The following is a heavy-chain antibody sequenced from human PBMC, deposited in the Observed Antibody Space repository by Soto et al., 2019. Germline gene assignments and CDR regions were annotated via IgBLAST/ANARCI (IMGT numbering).Heavy chain of an antibody. V-gene: IGHV3-23*01. CDR2: ISGRGGTT. CDR1: GLTFRNYP. J-gene: IGHJ3*01. CDR3: VIISQSLPDVVNDVVDV. D-gene: IGHD2-15*01. Sequence: EVQLLESGGGLEQPWGSLRLSCIASGLTFRNYPMSWVRQVPGRGLERVAGISGRGGTTYYADSVKGRFTISRDNSKDTVFLQVNSLRGEATAVYYCVIISQSLPDVVNDVVDVWGQGTMVSVSS.